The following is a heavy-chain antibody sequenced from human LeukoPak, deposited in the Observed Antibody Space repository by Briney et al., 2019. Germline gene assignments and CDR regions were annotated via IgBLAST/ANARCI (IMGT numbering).Heavy chain of an antibody. J-gene: IGHJ5*02. CDR2: IFYTGST. V-gene: IGHV4-39*07. CDR3: ARVYYSFPNWFDP. Sequence: PSETLSLTCTVSGGSISSSSYYWGWIRQPPGKGLEWIGRIFYTGSTYYNPSLKSRVTISADTSKNQFSLKLASVTAADTAIYYCARVYYSFPNWFDPWGQGTLVTVSS. CDR1: GGSISSSSYY. D-gene: IGHD3-10*01.